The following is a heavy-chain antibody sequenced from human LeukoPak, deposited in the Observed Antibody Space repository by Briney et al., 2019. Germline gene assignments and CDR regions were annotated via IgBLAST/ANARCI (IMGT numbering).Heavy chain of an antibody. Sequence: GASVKVSCKASGYTFTGYYMDWGRQAPGQGLEWMGIVNPSGGSTSYEQKFHGRVTMTRDTSTSTVYMELSRLRSEDTAVYYCARGGYGDRIDYWGQGTLVSVSS. CDR3: ARGGYGDRIDY. CDR2: VNPSGGST. J-gene: IGHJ4*02. V-gene: IGHV1-46*01. D-gene: IGHD4-17*01. CDR1: GYTFTGYY.